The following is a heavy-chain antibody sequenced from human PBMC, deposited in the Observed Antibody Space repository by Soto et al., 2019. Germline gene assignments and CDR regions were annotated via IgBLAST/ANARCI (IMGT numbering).Heavy chain of an antibody. CDR1: GCTFSSYA. CDR2: IIPIFGTA. J-gene: IGHJ4*02. CDR3: ARSTRREMATILDY. V-gene: IGHV1-69*13. D-gene: IGHD5-12*01. Sequence: VASVKVSCKASGCTFSSYAISWVRQAPGQGLEWMGGIIPIFGTANYAQKFQGRVTITADESTSTAYMELSSLRSEDTAVYYCARSTRREMATILDYWGQGTLVTVSS.